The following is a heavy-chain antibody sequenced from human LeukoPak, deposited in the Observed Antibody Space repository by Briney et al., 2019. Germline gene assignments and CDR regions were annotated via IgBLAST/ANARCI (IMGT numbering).Heavy chain of an antibody. CDR1: GFTFSSYG. Sequence: GGSLRLSCAASGFTFSSYGMHWVRQAPGKGLEWVAVISYDGSNKYYADSVKGRFTISRDNSKNTLYLQMNSLRPEDTAVYYCAKSAVRGLPVLGNWGQGTLVTVSS. J-gene: IGHJ4*02. D-gene: IGHD2-21*02. V-gene: IGHV3-30*18. CDR3: AKSAVRGLPVLGN. CDR2: ISYDGSNK.